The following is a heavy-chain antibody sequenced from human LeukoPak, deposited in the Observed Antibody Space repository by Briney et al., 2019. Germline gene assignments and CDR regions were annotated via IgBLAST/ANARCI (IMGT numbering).Heavy chain of an antibody. CDR2: IYHSGST. CDR3: ARGVPAAGSIRFDP. D-gene: IGHD6-13*01. J-gene: IGHJ5*02. CDR1: GGSITSGNW. Sequence: SETLSLTCAVSGGSITSGNWWSWVRQPPGKGLEWIGEIYHSGSTNYNPSLKSRVTTSVDKSKNQFSLILNSVTAADTAVYYCARGVPAAGSIRFDPWGQGTLVTVSS. V-gene: IGHV4-4*02.